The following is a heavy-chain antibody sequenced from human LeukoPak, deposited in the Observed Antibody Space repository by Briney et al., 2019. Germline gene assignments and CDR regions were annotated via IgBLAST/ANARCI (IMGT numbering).Heavy chain of an antibody. V-gene: IGHV3-21*01. D-gene: IGHD3-22*01. CDR3: ASPMILVDDAFDI. CDR1: GFTFGDYA. J-gene: IGHJ3*02. CDR2: ISNGSPYI. Sequence: PGRSLRLSCTASGFTFGDYAMTWVRQAPGKGLEWVSSISNGSPYIYYADSVKGRFTFSRDNAKNSLYLQMNSLRAEDTAVYYCASPMILVDDAFDIWGQGTMVTVSS.